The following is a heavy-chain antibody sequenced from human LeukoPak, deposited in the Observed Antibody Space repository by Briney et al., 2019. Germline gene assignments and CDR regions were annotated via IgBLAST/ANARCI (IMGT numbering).Heavy chain of an antibody. Sequence: GGSLRLSCAASDFIVRSNYMTGVRQAPGKGLEWGSVIYNDGSAYYADSVRGRFTISRDTSKNTVYLQMNSLRAEDTAVYYCAIRGGPGSLDAFDIWGQGTMVTVSS. CDR3: AIRGGPGSLDAFDI. CDR2: IYNDGSA. V-gene: IGHV3-53*01. D-gene: IGHD1-14*01. CDR1: DFIVRSNY. J-gene: IGHJ3*02.